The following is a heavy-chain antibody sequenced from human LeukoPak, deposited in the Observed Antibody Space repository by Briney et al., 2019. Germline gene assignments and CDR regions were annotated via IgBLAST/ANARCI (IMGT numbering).Heavy chain of an antibody. D-gene: IGHD1-26*01. CDR1: GFTFSNSW. J-gene: IGHJ3*02. CDR3: TTVAGAKDDAFDI. CDR2: IKSKTDGGTT. V-gene: IGHV3-15*01. Sequence: PGGSLTLSCAASGFTFSNSWMSWVRQAPGKGLEWVGRIKSKTDGGTTDYAAPVKGRFTISRDNSKNTLYLKMNSLKTEDTAVYYCTTVAGAKDDAFDIWGQGTMVTVSS.